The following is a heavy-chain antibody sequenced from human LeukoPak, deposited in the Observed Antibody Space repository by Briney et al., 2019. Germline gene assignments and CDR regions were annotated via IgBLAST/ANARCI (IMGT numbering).Heavy chain of an antibody. CDR1: GGSISSSSSY. CDR3: ARLYYYNARYYDY. J-gene: IGHJ4*02. CDR2: IYYSGTT. D-gene: IGHD3-10*01. Sequence: SETLSLTCTVSGGSISSSSSYWGWIRQPPGKGLEWIGTIYYSGTTYSNPSLKSRVTMSVDTSKNQFSLNLNSVSAADTAVYYCARLYYYNARYYDYWGQGTLVTVSS. V-gene: IGHV4-39*01.